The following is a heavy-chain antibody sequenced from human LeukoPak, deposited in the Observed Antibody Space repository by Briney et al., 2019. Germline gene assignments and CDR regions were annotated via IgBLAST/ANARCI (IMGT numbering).Heavy chain of an antibody. CDR3: ARDRQQLVRASYYYYGMDV. D-gene: IGHD6-13*01. J-gene: IGHJ6*02. V-gene: IGHV1-8*01. CDR2: MNPNSGNT. CDR1: GYTFTSYD. Sequence: GASVKVSCKASGYTFTSYDINWVRQATGQGLEWMGWMNPNSGNTGYAQKFQGRVTMTRNTSISTAYMELSSLGSEDTAVYYCARDRQQLVRASYYYYGMDVWGQGTTVTVSS.